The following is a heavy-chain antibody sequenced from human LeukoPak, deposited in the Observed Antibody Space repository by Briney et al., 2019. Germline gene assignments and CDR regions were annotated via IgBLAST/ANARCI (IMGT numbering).Heavy chain of an antibody. J-gene: IGHJ6*02. V-gene: IGHV4-4*02. CDR2: IYHSGTT. D-gene: IGHD4-23*01. CDR3: ARFGYVETTVVTPINYYFAMDV. CDR1: GGPISSSYW. Sequence: SETLSLTCAVSGGPISSSYWWSWVRQPPGKGLEWIGEIYHSGTTNYNPSLKSRVTISVDKSNNQFSLRLSSVTAEDTAVYYCARFGYVETTVVTPINYYFAMDVWGQGTTVTVSS.